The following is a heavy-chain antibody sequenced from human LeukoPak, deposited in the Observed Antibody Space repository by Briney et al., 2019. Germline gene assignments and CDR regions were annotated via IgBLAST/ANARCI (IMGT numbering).Heavy chain of an antibody. J-gene: IGHJ4*02. CDR3: ARDVAAVSLFDY. CDR2: ISSSSSYI. V-gene: IGHV3-21*01. D-gene: IGHD6-13*01. Sequence: GGSLRLSRAASGFTFSSYSMNWVRQAPGKGLEWVSSISSSSSYIYYADSVKGRFTISRDNAKNSLYLQMNSLRAEDTAVYYCARDVAAVSLFDYWGQGTLVTVSS. CDR1: GFTFSSYS.